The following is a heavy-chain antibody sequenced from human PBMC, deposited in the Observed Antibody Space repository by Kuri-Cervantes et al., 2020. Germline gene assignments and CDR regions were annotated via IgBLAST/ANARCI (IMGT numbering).Heavy chain of an antibody. D-gene: IGHD3-10*01. CDR3: AKDVVYYGSGSESAFDI. CDR2: ISSSSSYI. V-gene: IGHV3-21*04. CDR1: GFTFSSYS. Sequence: GGSLRLSCAASGFTFSSYSMNWVRQAPGKGLEWVSSISSSSSYIYYADSVKGRFTISRDNAKNSLYLQMNSLRAEDTALYYCAKDVVYYGSGSESAFDIWGQGTMVTVSS. J-gene: IGHJ3*02.